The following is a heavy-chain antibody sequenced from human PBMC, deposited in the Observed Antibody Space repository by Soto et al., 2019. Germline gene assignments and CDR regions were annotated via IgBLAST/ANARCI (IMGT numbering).Heavy chain of an antibody. J-gene: IGHJ4*02. CDR2: ISGSGGSA. D-gene: IGHD3-10*01. Sequence: GGSLRLSCAASGFTFSSYAMSWVRQAPGKGLEWVSIISGSGGSAYYADSVKGRFTVSRDESKNTLYLHLNSLRVEDTALYYCARLNYPDQLSELDYWGQGTLVTVSS. V-gene: IGHV3-23*01. CDR1: GFTFSSYA. CDR3: ARLNYPDQLSELDY.